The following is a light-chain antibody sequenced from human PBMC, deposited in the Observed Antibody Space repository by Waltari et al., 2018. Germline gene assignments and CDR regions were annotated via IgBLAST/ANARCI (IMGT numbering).Light chain of an antibody. J-gene: IGKJ1*01. V-gene: IGKV3-20*01. CDR1: QSISKY. CDR2: HAS. Sequence: EIVLTQSPGTLSLSPGERVTLSCRASQSISKYLAWYQQKPGQAPRLLIYHASSRAAGIQDRFSGSGYRTDFSLTIRILEPEDCAVYCSQHYESLPVTFGQGTKVEIK. CDR3: QHYESLPVT.